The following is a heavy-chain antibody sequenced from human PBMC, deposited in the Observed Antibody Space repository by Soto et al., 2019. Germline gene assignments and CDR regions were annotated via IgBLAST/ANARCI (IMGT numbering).Heavy chain of an antibody. V-gene: IGHV4-59*08. CDR2: IYSSGTT. CDR1: GGSISSHY. CDR3: VRHTGYNTGWTGYFEF. Sequence: TSETLSLTCTVSGGSISSHYWSWIRQPPGKGLEWIGYIYSSGTTKYNPSLKSRLTIFVDTSKNQFSLNLSSVTAADTAVYYCVRHTGYNTGWTGYFEFWGQGTQVTGLL. D-gene: IGHD6-19*01. J-gene: IGHJ4*02.